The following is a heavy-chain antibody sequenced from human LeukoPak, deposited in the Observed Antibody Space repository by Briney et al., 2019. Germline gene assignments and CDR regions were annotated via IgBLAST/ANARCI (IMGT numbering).Heavy chain of an antibody. CDR3: ARPSAYYYGSYFYYYMDV. CDR1: GFSFSSYW. Sequence: GGSLRLSCAGSGFSFSSYWMTWVRQLPGKGPEWVANIRQDESERYFADSVKGRFTISRDNAKKSVYLHMSSLRAEDTALYYCARPSAYYYGSYFYYYMDVWGKGTTVTVSS. J-gene: IGHJ6*03. CDR2: IRQDESER. D-gene: IGHD3-10*01. V-gene: IGHV3-7*01.